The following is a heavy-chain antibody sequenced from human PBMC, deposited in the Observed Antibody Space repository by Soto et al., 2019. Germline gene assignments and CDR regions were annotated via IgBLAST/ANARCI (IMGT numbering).Heavy chain of an antibody. J-gene: IGHJ6*02. V-gene: IGHV1-3*01. Sequence: QVQLVQSGAEVKKTGASVKVSCKAFGYTFTSYAMHWVRQAPGQRHEWMGWINAGNGNKKFSQKIQGRVTITRDTSASTAYMELSSLRSEDTAVYYCARDLGGMDVWGQGTTVIVSS. CDR1: GYTFTSYA. CDR3: ARDLGGMDV. CDR2: INAGNGNK. D-gene: IGHD1-26*01.